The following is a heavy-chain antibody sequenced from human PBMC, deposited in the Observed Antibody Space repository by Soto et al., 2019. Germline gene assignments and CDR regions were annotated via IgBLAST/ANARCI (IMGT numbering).Heavy chain of an antibody. D-gene: IGHD1-7*01. Sequence: SVKVSCKASGGTFSSYAISWVRQAPGQGLEWMGGIIPIFGTANYAQKFQGRVTITADESTSTAYMELSSLRSEDTAVYYCASRRIRITGTTRHYYYYYGMDVWGQGTTVTVSS. V-gene: IGHV1-69*13. CDR3: ASRRIRITGTTRHYYYYYGMDV. J-gene: IGHJ6*02. CDR1: GGTFSSYA. CDR2: IIPIFGTA.